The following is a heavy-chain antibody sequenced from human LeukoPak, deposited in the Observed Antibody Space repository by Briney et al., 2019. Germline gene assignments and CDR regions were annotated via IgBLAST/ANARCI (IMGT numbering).Heavy chain of an antibody. Sequence: SETLSLTCTVYGGSISSYYWSWIRQPPGKGLEWIGYIYYSGSTYYNPSLKSRVTISVDTSKNQFSLKLSSVTAADTAVYSCARFPPNSGSYRYGMDVWGQGTTVTVSS. D-gene: IGHD1-26*01. CDR3: ARFPPNSGSYRYGMDV. V-gene: IGHV4-59*08. CDR1: GGSISSYY. CDR2: IYYSGST. J-gene: IGHJ6*02.